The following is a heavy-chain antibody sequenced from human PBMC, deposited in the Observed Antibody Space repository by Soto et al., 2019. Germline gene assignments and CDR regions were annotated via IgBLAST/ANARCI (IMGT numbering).Heavy chain of an antibody. V-gene: IGHV3-30-3*01. CDR2: ISYDGSNK. J-gene: IGHJ4*02. D-gene: IGHD2-21*02. Sequence: QVQLVESGGGVVQPGRSLRLSCAASGFTFSSSALHWVRQAPGKGLEWVAVISYDGSNKYYADSVKGRFTVSRDNSKNTLYLQMNSLRAEDTAMYYCARDTGVVVTARFDYWGQGTLVTVSS. CDR3: ARDTGVVVTARFDY. CDR1: GFTFSSSA.